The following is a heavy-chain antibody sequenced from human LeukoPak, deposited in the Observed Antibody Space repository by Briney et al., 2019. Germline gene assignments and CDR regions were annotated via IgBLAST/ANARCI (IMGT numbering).Heavy chain of an antibody. Sequence: GGSLRLFCAASGLTLSGSDMSWVRQARGGGRQWVSYISSSVGRTFYADSVNGRFTISRENSKNTLYLQMNNLGAEDTAVYYCARERSNFEYWGQGTLVTVSS. CDR3: ARERSNFEY. V-gene: IGHV3-23*01. CDR2: ISSSVGRT. CDR1: GLTLSGSD. J-gene: IGHJ4*02.